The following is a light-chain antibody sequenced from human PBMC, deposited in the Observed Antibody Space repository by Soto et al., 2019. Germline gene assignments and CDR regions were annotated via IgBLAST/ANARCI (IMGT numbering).Light chain of an antibody. Sequence: EIVLTQSPGTLSLSPGERATLSCRASQSVSSSYLAWYQQKPGQAPRLLFYGASSRATGIPDRFSGSGSGTDFTLTISRLEPEDFAVYYCQQYGSLRTFGQGTKVEIK. CDR3: QQYGSLRT. V-gene: IGKV3-20*01. CDR2: GAS. CDR1: QSVSSSY. J-gene: IGKJ1*01.